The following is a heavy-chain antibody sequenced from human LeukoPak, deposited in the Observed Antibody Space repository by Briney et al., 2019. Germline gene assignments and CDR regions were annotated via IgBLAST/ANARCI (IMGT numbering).Heavy chain of an antibody. D-gene: IGHD2-15*01. Sequence: GGSLRLSCAASGFTVSSNYMSWVRQAPGKGLEWVSVIYSGGSTYYADSVKGRFTISRDNSKNTLYLQMNSLRAEDTAVYYCARLYCRGGSCYLDYWGQGTLVTVSS. CDR3: ARLYCRGGSCYLDY. CDR2: IYSGGST. V-gene: IGHV3-53*01. J-gene: IGHJ4*02. CDR1: GFTVSSNY.